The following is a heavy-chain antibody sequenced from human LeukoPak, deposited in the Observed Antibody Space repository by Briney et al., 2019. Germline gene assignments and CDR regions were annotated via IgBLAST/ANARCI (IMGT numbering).Heavy chain of an antibody. D-gene: IGHD3-22*01. Sequence: GASVKVSCKASGYTFTSYDINWVRQATGQGLEWMGWMNPNSGNTGYAQKFQGRVTITRSTSISTAYMELSSLRAEDTALYYCAKGGGGYYWPPFDYWGQGTLVTVSS. CDR2: MNPNSGNT. CDR3: AKGGGGYYWPPFDY. V-gene: IGHV1-8*03. J-gene: IGHJ4*02. CDR1: GYTFTSYD.